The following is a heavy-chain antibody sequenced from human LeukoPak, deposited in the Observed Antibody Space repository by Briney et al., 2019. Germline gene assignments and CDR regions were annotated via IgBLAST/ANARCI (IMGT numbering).Heavy chain of an antibody. J-gene: IGHJ2*01. CDR3: ARAGFRSGPWYFDL. V-gene: IGHV3-11*01. D-gene: IGHD6-25*01. CDR2: ISNSGSTI. CDR1: GFTFSDYY. Sequence: GGSLRLSCAASGFTFSDYYMSWIRQAPGKGLEWVSYISNSGSTIYYADSVKGRFTISRDNAKNSLYLQMNGLRVEDTAVYYCARAGFRSGPWYFDLWGRGTLVTVSS.